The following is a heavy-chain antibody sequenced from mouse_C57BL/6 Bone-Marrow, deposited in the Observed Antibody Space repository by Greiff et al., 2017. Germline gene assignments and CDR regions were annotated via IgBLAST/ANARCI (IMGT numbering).Heavy chain of an antibody. CDR1: GYTFTDYY. D-gene: IGHD1-1*01. V-gene: IGHV1-19*01. Sequence: VQLKESGPVLVKPGASVKMSCKASGYTFTDYYMNWVKQSHGKSLEWIGVINPYNGGTSYNQKFKGKATLTVDKSSSTAYMELNSLTSEDSAVYYCVHYYGSSYGYAMDYWGQGTSVTVSS. CDR3: VHYYGSSYGYAMDY. J-gene: IGHJ4*01. CDR2: INPYNGGT.